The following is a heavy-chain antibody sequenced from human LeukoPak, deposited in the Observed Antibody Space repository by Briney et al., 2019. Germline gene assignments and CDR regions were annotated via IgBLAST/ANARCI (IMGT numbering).Heavy chain of an antibody. V-gene: IGHV5-51*01. CDR3: ARRKYASVLWGDNAFDV. J-gene: IGHJ3*01. CDR2: IYPGTSDT. D-gene: IGHD3-10*01. Sequence: GESLQISCQGAAYDFASYWVAWVRQMPGKGLEWMGIIYPGTSDTKYNPAFQGQVTISADKSIATAYLQWSGLQASDGAIYYCARRKYASVLWGDNAFDVWGQGTMVTVSS. CDR1: AYDFASYW.